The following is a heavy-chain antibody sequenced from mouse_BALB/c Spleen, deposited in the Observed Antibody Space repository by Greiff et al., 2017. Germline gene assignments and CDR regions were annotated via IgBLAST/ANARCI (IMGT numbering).Heavy chain of an antibody. D-gene: IGHD2-14*01. Sequence: VHVKQSGAELVRSGASVKLSCTASGFNIKDYYMHWVKQRPEQGLEWIGWIDPENGDTEYAPKFQGKATMTADTSSNTAYLQLSSLTSEDTAVYYCNAPPAVRGFAYWGQGTLVTVSA. CDR2: IDPENGDT. V-gene: IGHV14-4*02. CDR1: GFNIKDYY. J-gene: IGHJ3*01. CDR3: NAPPAVRGFAY.